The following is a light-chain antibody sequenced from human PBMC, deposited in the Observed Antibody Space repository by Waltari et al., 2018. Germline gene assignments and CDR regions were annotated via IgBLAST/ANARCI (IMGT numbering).Light chain of an antibody. V-gene: IGKV1-12*01. CDR2: AAS. Sequence: DIHMTQSPSSVSASVGDRVTITCRASQDVSNWLAWYQQKPGKAPKFLIYAASSLQRGVPSRFSGSGSGTDFTLTISSLQPDDFATYYCQQANTFPYTFGQGTKVEIK. CDR1: QDVSNW. J-gene: IGKJ2*01. CDR3: QQANTFPYT.